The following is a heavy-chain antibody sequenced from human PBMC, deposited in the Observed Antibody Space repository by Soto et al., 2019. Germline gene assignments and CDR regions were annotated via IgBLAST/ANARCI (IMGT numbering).Heavy chain of an antibody. Sequence: GTSAKVSCKASRYTLTSYYMHYARQSPGQRLEWMGIIRPSGGSTSYAQKFQGRVTMPRDTSTSTVYTERSSLRSEDTAVYCCARDQKVGAPSGIDVRGQEAAVTVSS. CDR1: RYTLTSYY. V-gene: IGHV1-46*01. CDR3: ARDQKVGAPSGIDV. D-gene: IGHD1-26*01. J-gene: IGHJ6*02. CDR2: IRPSGGST.